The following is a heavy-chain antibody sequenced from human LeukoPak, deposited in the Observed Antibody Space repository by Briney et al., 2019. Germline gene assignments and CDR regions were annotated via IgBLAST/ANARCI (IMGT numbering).Heavy chain of an antibody. CDR3: ARDTRISSSSWSNFDY. Sequence: ASVKVSCKASGYTFTSYYMHWVRQAPGQGLEWMGIINPSGGSTSYAQKFQGRVTMTRDTSTSTVYMELSSLRSEDTAVYYCARDTRISSSSWSNFDYWGQGTLVTVSS. D-gene: IGHD6-13*01. CDR2: INPSGGST. CDR1: GYTFTSYY. V-gene: IGHV1-46*01. J-gene: IGHJ4*02.